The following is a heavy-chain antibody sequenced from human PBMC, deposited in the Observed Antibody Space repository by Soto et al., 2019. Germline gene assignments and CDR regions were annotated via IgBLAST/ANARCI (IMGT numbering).Heavy chain of an antibody. J-gene: IGHJ3*02. CDR1: GFTFSSHA. Sequence: GGSLRLSCAASGFTFSSHALNWIRQTSGKGLEWVSSISGSGGSTYYADSVKGRFTISRDNSKKTLHLQLNSLRAGDTAVYYCARDRDGYGSFDIWGLGTMVTVSS. CDR2: ISGSGGST. CDR3: ARDRDGYGSFDI. D-gene: IGHD5-18*01. V-gene: IGHV3-23*01.